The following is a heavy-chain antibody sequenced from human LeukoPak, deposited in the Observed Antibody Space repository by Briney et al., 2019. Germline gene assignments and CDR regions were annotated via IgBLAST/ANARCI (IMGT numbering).Heavy chain of an antibody. CDR3: ARDLHYAFDI. Sequence: GGSLRLSCAASGFTFSSYSMNWVRQAPGKGLEWVSSISSSSSYIYYADSVKGRFTISRDDAKNSLYLLMISLRDEDTAVYYCARDLHYAFDIWGQGTMVTVSS. CDR1: GFTFSSYS. D-gene: IGHD3-10*01. V-gene: IGHV3-21*01. J-gene: IGHJ3*02. CDR2: ISSSSSYI.